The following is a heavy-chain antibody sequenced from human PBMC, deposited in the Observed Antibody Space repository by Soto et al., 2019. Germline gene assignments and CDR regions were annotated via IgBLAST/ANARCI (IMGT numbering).Heavy chain of an antibody. J-gene: IGHJ6*03. CDR1: GFTFSSYS. CDR2: ISSSSSYI. V-gene: IGHV3-21*01. D-gene: IGHD5-12*01. Sequence: PGGSLRLSCAASGFTFSSYSMNWVRQAPGKGLEWVSSISSSSSYIYYADSVKGRFTISRDNAKNSLYLQMNSLRAEDTAVYYCARDFPSSGYLHPMDVWGKGTTVTVSS. CDR3: ARDFPSSGYLHPMDV.